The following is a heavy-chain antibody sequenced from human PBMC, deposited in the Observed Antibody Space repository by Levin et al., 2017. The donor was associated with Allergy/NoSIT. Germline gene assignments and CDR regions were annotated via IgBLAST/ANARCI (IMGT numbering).Heavy chain of an antibody. J-gene: IGHJ3*02. CDR3: ARGPQPYSGSYRVRAFDI. D-gene: IGHD1-26*01. V-gene: IGHV3-30-3*01. Sequence: GGSLRLSCAASGFTFSSYAMHWVRQAPGKGLEWVAVISYDGSNKYYADSVKGRFTISRDNSKNTLYLQMNSLRAEDTAVYYCARGPQPYSGSYRVRAFDIWGQGTMVTVSS. CDR2: ISYDGSNK. CDR1: GFTFSSYA.